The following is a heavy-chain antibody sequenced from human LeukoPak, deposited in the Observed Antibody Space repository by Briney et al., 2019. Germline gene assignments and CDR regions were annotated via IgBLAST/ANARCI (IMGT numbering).Heavy chain of an antibody. D-gene: IGHD3-22*01. CDR3: ARESESSGSAGTLDY. J-gene: IGHJ4*02. V-gene: IGHV3-30*09. Sequence: GGSLRLSCAASGFTFSNYAMHWVRQAPGKGLEWVALISRDGGNKHHADSVKDRFAVSRDNTEDLVILQVNNLRPEDTAIYYCARESESSGSAGTLDYWGPGTRVTVSS. CDR2: ISRDGGNK. CDR1: GFTFSNYA.